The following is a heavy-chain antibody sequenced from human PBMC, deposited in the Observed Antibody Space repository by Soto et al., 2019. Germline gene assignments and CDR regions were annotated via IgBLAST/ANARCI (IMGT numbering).Heavy chain of an antibody. Sequence: EVQLLESGGGLVQTGGSLRLSCAASGFTFKNYALSWVRQAPGKGLEWVSSVSAGGDSIYYADAVTGRFAISRDSSKNTLYLQMNTLRDEDTAVYYCAKGFRYFDLWCRGTLVTVSS. CDR3: AKGFRYFDL. CDR2: VSAGGDSI. J-gene: IGHJ2*01. CDR1: GFTFKNYA. V-gene: IGHV3-23*01.